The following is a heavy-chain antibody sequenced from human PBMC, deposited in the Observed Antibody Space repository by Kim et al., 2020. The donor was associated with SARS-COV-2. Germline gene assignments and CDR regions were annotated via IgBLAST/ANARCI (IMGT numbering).Heavy chain of an antibody. CDR1: GDSVSSNSAA. CDR3: AREGDSNWLFCSSTSCYAGNWFDP. J-gene: IGHJ5*02. Sequence: SQTLSLTCAISGDSVSSNSAAWNWIRQSPSRGLEWLGRTYYRSKWYNDYAVSVKSRITINPDTSKNQFSLQLNSVTPEDTAVYYCAREGDSNWLFCSSTSCYAGNWFDPWGQGTLVTVSS. CDR2: TYYRSKWYN. V-gene: IGHV6-1*01. D-gene: IGHD2-2*01.